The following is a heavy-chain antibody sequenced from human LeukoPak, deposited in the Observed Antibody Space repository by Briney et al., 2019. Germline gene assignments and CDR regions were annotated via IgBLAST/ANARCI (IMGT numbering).Heavy chain of an antibody. V-gene: IGHV3-48*03. CDR3: ARQRFYGDYAGDY. Sequence: GGSLRLSCAASGFTFSSYEMNWVRQAPGKGLEWVSYISSRGSTIYYADSVKGRFTISRDNAKNSLYLQMNSLRAEDTAVYYCARQRFYGDYAGDYWGQRTLVTVSS. J-gene: IGHJ4*02. CDR1: GFTFSSYE. CDR2: ISSRGSTI. D-gene: IGHD4-17*01.